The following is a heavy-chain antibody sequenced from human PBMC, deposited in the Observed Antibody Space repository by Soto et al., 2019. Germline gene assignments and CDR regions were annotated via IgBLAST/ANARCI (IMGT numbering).Heavy chain of an antibody. Sequence: EVQLVESGGGLVQPGGSLRLSCAASGFAFSSYWMQWVRQPPGKGPVWVSRISSDGRNTTYADPVKGRFTISRDNAKTTLHLQMTSLTDDDTAVYYCIKASTVTGVGGYRWGQGTLVTVSS. V-gene: IGHV3-74*03. CDR2: ISSDGRNT. D-gene: IGHD6-19*01. CDR1: GFAFSSYW. J-gene: IGHJ5*02. CDR3: IKASTVTGVGGYR.